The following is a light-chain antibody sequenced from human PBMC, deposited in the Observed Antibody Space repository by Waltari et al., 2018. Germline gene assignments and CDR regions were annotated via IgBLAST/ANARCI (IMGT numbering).Light chain of an antibody. Sequence: DIVMTQSPDSLAVSLGERAPISCKSSQSLFYSSGNRDYIAWYQKKPGQPPILLMSWASTRESGVPDRFSGSGSVTDFTLTISGLQAEDVAVYYCQQFYSRPWTFGQGTKVEI. J-gene: IGKJ1*01. CDR2: WAS. CDR1: QSLFYSSGNRDY. V-gene: IGKV4-1*01. CDR3: QQFYSRPWT.